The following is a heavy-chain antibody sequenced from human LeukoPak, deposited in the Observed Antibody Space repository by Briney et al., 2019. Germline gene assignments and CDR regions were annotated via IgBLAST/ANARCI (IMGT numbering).Heavy chain of an antibody. D-gene: IGHD3-10*01. V-gene: IGHV2-5*01. CDR1: GFSLSTTGVG. Sequence: VSGPTLVKPTQTLTVTCTFSGFSLSTTGVGVGWIRQPPGKALEWLAVTYWNNDKSYSPSLKSRLTITKDTSKNQVVLIMTNMDPVDTATYYCAHKGRGSGSYTMWGQGTLVTVSS. CDR2: TYWNNDK. CDR3: AHKGRGSGSYTM. J-gene: IGHJ4*02.